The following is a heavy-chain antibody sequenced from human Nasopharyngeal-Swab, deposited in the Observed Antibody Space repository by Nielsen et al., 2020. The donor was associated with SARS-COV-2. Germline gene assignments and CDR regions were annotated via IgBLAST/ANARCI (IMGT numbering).Heavy chain of an antibody. CDR2: ISGSGGST. D-gene: IGHD2-15*01. V-gene: IGHV3-23*01. Sequence: GGSLRLSCAASGFTFSSYAMSWVRQAPGKGLEWVSAISGSGGSTYYADSVKGRFTISRDNSKNTLYLQMNSLRAEDTAVYYCARDCSGGSCYPSYYYGMDVWGQGTTVTVSS. J-gene: IGHJ6*02. CDR1: GFTFSSYA. CDR3: ARDCSGGSCYPSYYYGMDV.